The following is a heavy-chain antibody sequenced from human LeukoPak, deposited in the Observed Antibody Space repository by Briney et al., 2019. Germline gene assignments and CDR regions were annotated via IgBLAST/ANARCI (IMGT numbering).Heavy chain of an antibody. CDR3: AKDRSLTLPTFERSGYYYY. J-gene: IGHJ4*02. D-gene: IGHD3-22*01. V-gene: IGHV3-33*06. CDR1: GFTFSSYG. Sequence: PGRSLRLSCAASGFTFSSYGMHWVRQAPGKGLEWVAVIWYDGSNKYYANSVKGRFTISRHDSKNTLYLQMNSLRAEDTALYYCAKDRSLTLPTFERSGYYYYWGQGTLVTVSS. CDR2: IWYDGSNK.